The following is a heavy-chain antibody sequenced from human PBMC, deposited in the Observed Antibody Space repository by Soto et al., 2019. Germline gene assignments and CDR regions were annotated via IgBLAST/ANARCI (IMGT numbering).Heavy chain of an antibody. D-gene: IGHD2-2*01. CDR3: ARDWPALVVPAAMLGP. CDR2: ISAYNGNT. Sequence: ASVKVCCKASGYGFTGDGSSWGRQAPGQRLEWMGWISAYNGNTNYAQKLQGRVTMTTDTSTSTAYMELRSLRSDDTAVYYCARDWPALVVPAAMLGPWGQGTLVTVSS. V-gene: IGHV1-18*01. CDR1: GYGFTGDG. J-gene: IGHJ5*02.